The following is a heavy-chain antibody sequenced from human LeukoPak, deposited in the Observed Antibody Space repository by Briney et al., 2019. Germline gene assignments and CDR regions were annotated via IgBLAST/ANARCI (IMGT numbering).Heavy chain of an antibody. V-gene: IGHV4-39*01. CDR2: INYSGST. J-gene: IGHJ3*02. D-gene: IGHD2-2*01. CDR1: GGSISSSSYY. Sequence: SETLSLTCTVSGGSISSSSYYWAWIRQPPGKGLEWIGSINYSGSTYDNPSLRSRVTISVDTSKNQFSLKLSSVTAADTALYYCARHPRYCSSTSCYGPDAFDIWGQGTMVTVSS. CDR3: ARHPRYCSSTSCYGPDAFDI.